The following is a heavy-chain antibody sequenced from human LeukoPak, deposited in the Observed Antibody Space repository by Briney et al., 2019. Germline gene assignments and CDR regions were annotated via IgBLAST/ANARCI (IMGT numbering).Heavy chain of an antibody. Sequence: GRSLRLSCAASGFTFSSYGMHWVRQAPGKGLEWVAVISNGGSNKYHADSVKGRFTISRDNSKNTLYLQMNSLRAEDTAVYYCAKRYSSSWCIDSWGQGTLVTVSS. D-gene: IGHD6-13*01. J-gene: IGHJ4*02. CDR2: ISNGGSNK. CDR1: GFTFSSYG. V-gene: IGHV3-30*18. CDR3: AKRYSSSWCIDS.